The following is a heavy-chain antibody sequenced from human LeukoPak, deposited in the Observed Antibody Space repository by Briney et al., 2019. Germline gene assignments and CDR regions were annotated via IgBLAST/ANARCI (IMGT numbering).Heavy chain of an antibody. CDR2: INTNTGNP. D-gene: IGHD4-17*01. CDR3: ARGQQRSTVTYYYYYMDV. V-gene: IGHV7-4-1*02. J-gene: IGHJ6*03. Sequence: GASVKVSCKASGYTFTSYAMNWVRQAPGQGLEWMGWINTNTGNPTYAQGLTGRFVFSLDTSVSTAYLQISSLKAEDTAVYYCARGQQRSTVTYYYYYMDVWGKGTTVTVSS. CDR1: GYTFTSYA.